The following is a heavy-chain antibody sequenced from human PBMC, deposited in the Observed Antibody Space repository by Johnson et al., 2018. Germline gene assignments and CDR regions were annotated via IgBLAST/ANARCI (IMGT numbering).Heavy chain of an antibody. V-gene: IGHV3-49*03. CDR1: GFTFSLHW. CDR3: TRCPGSGWDIYYYYGMDV. CDR2: IRSKAYGGTT. J-gene: IGHJ6*02. Sequence: VQLVQSGGGVVQPGGSLRLSCAASGFTFSLHWMSWFRQAPGKGLEWVGFIRSKAYGGTTEYAASVKGRFTSSRNDSKSIAYQQMNSLKTEETAVYYCTRCPGSGWDIYYYYGMDVWGQGTTVTVSS. D-gene: IGHD6-19*01.